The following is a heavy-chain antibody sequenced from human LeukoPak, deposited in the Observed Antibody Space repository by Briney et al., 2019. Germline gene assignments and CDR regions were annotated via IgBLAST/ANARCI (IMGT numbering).Heavy chain of an antibody. D-gene: IGHD6-19*01. Sequence: PSETLSLTCTVSGGSISSFYWTWLRQPPGKGLECIGYIYTSGITNYNPSLKSRVTISVDTFKNQFSLKLSSVTAADTAVYYCARQGGYSSPFSVWGEGTTVTVSS. CDR3: ARQGGYSSPFSV. J-gene: IGHJ6*04. V-gene: IGHV4-4*09. CDR2: IYTSGIT. CDR1: GGSISSFY.